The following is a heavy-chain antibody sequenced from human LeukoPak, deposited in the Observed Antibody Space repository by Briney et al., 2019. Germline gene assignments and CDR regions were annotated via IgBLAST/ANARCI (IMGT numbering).Heavy chain of an antibody. V-gene: IGHV3-23*01. D-gene: IGHD1-14*01. Sequence: GGSLSLFCAVSGFIFSRYAFSWVRRTTGKGLEWVSAISVSGGDTYYADSVKGRFTISRDNSKNMFYLQMNSLRAEDTAIYYCAKGGINFFDHWGQGTLVTVSS. CDR3: AKGGINFFDH. CDR2: ISVSGGDT. J-gene: IGHJ4*02. CDR1: GFIFSRYA.